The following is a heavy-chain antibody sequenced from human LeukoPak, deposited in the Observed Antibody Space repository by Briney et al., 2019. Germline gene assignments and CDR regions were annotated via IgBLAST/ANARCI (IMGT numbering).Heavy chain of an antibody. CDR2: INQDGGAK. Sequence: GGSRRLSCVASGFTFSSYWMTWVRQQPGKGLEWVANINQDGGAKYYLDSVKGRFTISRDNANNSLYLQMNSLRVDDTAVYYCATIDSSSPRDWGQGTLVTVSS. CDR1: GFTFSSYW. V-gene: IGHV3-7*03. CDR3: ATIDSSSPRD. D-gene: IGHD6-13*01. J-gene: IGHJ4*02.